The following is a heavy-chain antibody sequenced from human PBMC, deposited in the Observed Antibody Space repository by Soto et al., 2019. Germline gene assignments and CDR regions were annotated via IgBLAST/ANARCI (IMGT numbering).Heavy chain of an antibody. V-gene: IGHV1-18*01. D-gene: IGHD6-13*01. CDR2: ISAYNGNT. Sequence: GASLKVSCKASGYTFTSYGISWVRQAPGQGLEWMGWISAYNGNTNYAQKLQGRVTMTTDTSTSTAYMELRSLRSDDTAVYYCARDQGSGDSSHFDYWGQGTLVTVSS. CDR3: ARDQGSGDSSHFDY. J-gene: IGHJ4*02. CDR1: GYTFTSYG.